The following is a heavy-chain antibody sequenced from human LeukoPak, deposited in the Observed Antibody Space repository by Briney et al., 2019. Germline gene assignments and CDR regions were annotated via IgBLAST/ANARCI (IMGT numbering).Heavy chain of an antibody. CDR1: GGSISSYY. D-gene: IGHD1-1*01. Sequence: SETLSLTCTVSGGSISSYYWSWIRQPPGKGLEWIGYIYYSGSTNYKSSLKSRVTISVDTSKNQFSLKLSSVTAADTAVYYCARVLAAGTTKPLYYMDVWGKGTTVTVSS. J-gene: IGHJ6*03. CDR2: IYYSGST. V-gene: IGHV4-59*01. CDR3: ARVLAAGTTKPLYYMDV.